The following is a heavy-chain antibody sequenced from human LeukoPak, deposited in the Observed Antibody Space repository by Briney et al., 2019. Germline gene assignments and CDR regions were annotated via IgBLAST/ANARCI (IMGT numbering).Heavy chain of an antibody. CDR3: ARGGPPRWLQLRRNYYFDY. J-gene: IGHJ4*02. V-gene: IGHV4-34*01. CDR1: GFTFSSYA. D-gene: IGHD5-24*01. CDR2: INHSGST. Sequence: GSLRLSCAASGFTFSSYAMSWIRQPPGKGLEWIGEINHSGSTNYNPSHKSRVTISVDTSKNQFSLKLSSVTAADTAVYYCARGGPPRWLQLRRNYYFDYWGQGTLVTVSS.